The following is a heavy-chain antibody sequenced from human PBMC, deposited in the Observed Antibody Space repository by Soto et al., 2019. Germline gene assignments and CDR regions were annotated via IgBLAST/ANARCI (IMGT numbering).Heavy chain of an antibody. CDR2: INPNSGGT. CDR3: ARETLTPKNYYYYCMDV. CDR1: GYTFTGYY. V-gene: IGHV1-2*04. J-gene: IGHJ6*02. D-gene: IGHD3-9*01. Sequence: QVQLVQSGAEVKKPGASVKVSCKASGYTFTGYYMHWVRQAPGQGLEGMGWINPNSGGTNYAQKLQGWVTMTRDTSISTAYMELSRLRSDDTAVYYCARETLTPKNYYYYCMDVWGPGTPVNVSS.